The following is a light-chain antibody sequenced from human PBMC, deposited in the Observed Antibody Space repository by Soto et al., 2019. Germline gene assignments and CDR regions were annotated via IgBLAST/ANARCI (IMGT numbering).Light chain of an antibody. Sequence: EIVLTQSPATLSLSPGERATLSCRASQSVSSYLAWYQQEPGQAPRLLIYDASNRATGIPARFSGSGSGTDFTLTISSLEPEDVAVYYCQQRSNWPWTVGQGTKVEIK. V-gene: IGKV3-11*01. CDR1: QSVSSY. CDR2: DAS. CDR3: QQRSNWPWT. J-gene: IGKJ1*01.